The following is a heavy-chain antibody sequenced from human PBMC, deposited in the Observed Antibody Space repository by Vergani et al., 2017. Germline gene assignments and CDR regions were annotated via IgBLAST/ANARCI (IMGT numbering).Heavy chain of an antibody. CDR3: MRGSGAAAADY. J-gene: IGHJ4*02. CDR1: GFTFSSYS. V-gene: IGHV3-21*01. CDR2: ISSSSSYI. D-gene: IGHD6-13*01. Sequence: EVQLVESGGGLVKPGGSLRISCAASGFTFSSYSMNWVRQAPGKGLEWVSSISSSSSYIYYADSVKGRFTISRDNAKNSLYLQMNSLRAEDTAGYYCMRGSGAAAADYWGQGTLVTVSS.